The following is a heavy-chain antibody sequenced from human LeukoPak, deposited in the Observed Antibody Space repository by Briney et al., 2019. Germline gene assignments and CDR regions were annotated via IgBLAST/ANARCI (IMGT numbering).Heavy chain of an antibody. Sequence: PGRSLRLSCAASGFTFDDYAMHWVRQAPGKGLVWVSRINSDGSSTSYADSVKGRFTISRDNAKNTLYLQMKSLRAEDTAVYYCARVAYSSSWIDNWFDPWGQGTLVTVSS. CDR1: GFTFDDYA. CDR3: ARVAYSSSWIDNWFDP. J-gene: IGHJ5*02. CDR2: INSDGSST. V-gene: IGHV3-74*01. D-gene: IGHD6-13*01.